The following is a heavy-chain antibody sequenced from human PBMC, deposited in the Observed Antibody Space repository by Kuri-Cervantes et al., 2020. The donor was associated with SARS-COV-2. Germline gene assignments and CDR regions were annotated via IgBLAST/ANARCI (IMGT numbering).Heavy chain of an antibody. CDR3: ARDNPAYSSSWYETFDI. D-gene: IGHD6-13*01. V-gene: IGHV3-30*02. J-gene: IGHJ3*02. CDR1: GFTFSSYS. Sequence: GGSLRLSCAASGFTFSSYSMNWVRQAPGKGLEWVAFIRYDGSNKYYVDSVKGRFTISRDNAKNSLHLQMNSLRAEDTAVYYCARDNPAYSSSWYETFDIWGQGTMVTVSS. CDR2: IRYDGSNK.